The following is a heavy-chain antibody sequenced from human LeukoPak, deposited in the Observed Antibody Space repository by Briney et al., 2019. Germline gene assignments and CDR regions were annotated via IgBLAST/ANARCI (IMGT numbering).Heavy chain of an antibody. V-gene: IGHV3-30*18. Sequence: PGGSLRLSCAASGFTFSSYGMHWVRQAPGKGLEWVAVISYDGSNKYYADSVKGRFTISRDNSKNTLYLQMNSLRVEDTAVYYCAKESLEYHYGSGSYPDYWGQGTLVTVSS. CDR2: ISYDGSNK. D-gene: IGHD3-10*01. J-gene: IGHJ4*02. CDR1: GFTFSSYG. CDR3: AKESLEYHYGSGSYPDY.